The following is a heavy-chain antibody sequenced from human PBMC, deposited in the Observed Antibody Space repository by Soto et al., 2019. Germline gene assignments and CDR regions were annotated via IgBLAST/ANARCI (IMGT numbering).Heavy chain of an antibody. CDR1: GFTFSSHG. D-gene: IGHD3-22*01. J-gene: IGHJ4*01. Sequence: PGGSLRLSCAASGFTFSSHGMHWVRQAPGKGLEWVAVISYDGSIKYFADSVKGRFTISRDNSKNTLYLQMNSLRAEDTAVYYCAKDYYDSSGLIDYWGHGTLVTVSS. CDR2: ISYDGSIK. CDR3: AKDYYDSSGLIDY. V-gene: IGHV3-30*18.